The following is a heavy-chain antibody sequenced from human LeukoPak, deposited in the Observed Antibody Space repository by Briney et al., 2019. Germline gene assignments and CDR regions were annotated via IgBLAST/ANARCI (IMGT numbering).Heavy chain of an antibody. V-gene: IGHV1-24*01. CDR3: ARGSTCSGGSCYVYYYYGMDV. D-gene: IGHD2-15*01. CDR2: FDPEDGET. Sequence: ASVKVSCKVSGYTLTELSMHWVRQAPGKGLEWMGGFDPEDGETIYAQKFQGRVTITADESTSTAYMELSSLRSEDTAVYYCARGSTCSGGSCYVYYYYGMDVWGQGTTVTVSS. CDR1: GYTLTELS. J-gene: IGHJ6*02.